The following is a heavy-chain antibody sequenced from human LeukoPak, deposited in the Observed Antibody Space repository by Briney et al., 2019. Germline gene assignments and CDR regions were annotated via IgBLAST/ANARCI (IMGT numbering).Heavy chain of an antibody. CDR2: INHSGST. V-gene: IGHV4-34*01. CDR3: ARVPPRFDRSGYLLRAFDI. CDR1: GGSFNGYY. Sequence: PSETLSLTCTVSGGSFNGYYWTWIRQPPGMGLEWIGEINHSGSTNYNPSLKSRATISVDTSKNQFSLNLSSVTAADTAVYYCARVPPRFDRSGYLLRAFDIWGQGTMVIVSS. D-gene: IGHD3-22*01. J-gene: IGHJ3*02.